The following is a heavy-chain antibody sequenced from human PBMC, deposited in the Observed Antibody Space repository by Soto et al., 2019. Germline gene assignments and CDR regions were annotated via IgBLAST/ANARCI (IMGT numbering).Heavy chain of an antibody. Sequence: XGSLRLSCAASGFTFSSYGMHWVRQAPGKGLEWVAVIWYDGSNKYYADSVKGRFTISRDNSKNTLYLQMNSLRAEDTAVYYCARQISSSGSYYIRYGMDVWGHGTTVTVSS. J-gene: IGHJ6*02. CDR3: ARQISSSGSYYIRYGMDV. D-gene: IGHD3-10*01. CDR2: IWYDGSNK. CDR1: GFTFSSYG. V-gene: IGHV3-33*01.